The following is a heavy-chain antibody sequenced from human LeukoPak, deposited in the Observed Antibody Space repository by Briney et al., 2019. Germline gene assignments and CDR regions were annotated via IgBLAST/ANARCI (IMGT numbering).Heavy chain of an antibody. V-gene: IGHV4-34*01. D-gene: IGHD5-18*01. Sequence: SETLSLTCAVYGGSFSGYYWSWIRQPPGKGLEWIGEINHSGSTNYNPSLKSRVTISVDTSKNQFSLKLSSVTAADAAVYYCARRGYSYGSYYGMDVWGQGTTVTVSS. CDR1: GGSFSGYY. CDR3: ARRGYSYGSYYGMDV. CDR2: INHSGST. J-gene: IGHJ6*02.